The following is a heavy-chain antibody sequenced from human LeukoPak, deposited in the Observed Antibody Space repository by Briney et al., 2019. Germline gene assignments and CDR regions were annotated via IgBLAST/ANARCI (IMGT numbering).Heavy chain of an antibody. CDR2: ISRSGSTI. CDR3: ARDAEHLYFVFDY. V-gene: IGHV3-48*02. J-gene: IGHJ4*02. D-gene: IGHD2-2*02. Sequence: GGSLRLSCAASGFTFSRYSMNWVRQAPGKGLEWVSYISRSGSTIYYADSVKGRFTISRDNAKNSLYLQMNSLRDEDTAVYYCARDAEHLYFVFDYWGQGTLVTVSS. CDR1: GFTFSRYS.